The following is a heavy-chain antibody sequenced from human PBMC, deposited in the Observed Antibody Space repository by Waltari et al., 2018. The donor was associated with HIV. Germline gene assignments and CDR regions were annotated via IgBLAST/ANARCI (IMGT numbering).Heavy chain of an antibody. CDR2: IFGSGGT. CDR1: GGSISSGNYY. D-gene: IGHD3-22*01. J-gene: IGHJ4*02. V-gene: IGHV4-61*02. Sequence: QVQLQESGPGLVKPSQTLSLTCTVSGGSISSGNYYWSWIRQPAGKGLAWIGRIFGSGGTNYNPSLKSRVTISVDTSKNQFSLRLSSLTAADTAVYFCARGIDDSTGYKKNGFDYWGQGTLVTVSS. CDR3: ARGIDDSTGYKKNGFDY.